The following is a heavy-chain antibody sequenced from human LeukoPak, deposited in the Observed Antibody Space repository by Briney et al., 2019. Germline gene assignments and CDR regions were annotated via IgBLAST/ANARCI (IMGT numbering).Heavy chain of an antibody. D-gene: IGHD2-2*01. CDR2: IYYSGST. J-gene: IGHJ5*02. CDR1: GGSISSGDYY. Sequence: SQTLSLTCTVSGGSISSGDYYWSWMRQPPGKGLEWIGYIYYSGSTYYNPSLKSRVTISVDTSKNQFSLKLSSVTAADTAVYYCARDSVAVPAARPFDPWGQGTLVTVSS. CDR3: ARDSVAVPAARPFDP. V-gene: IGHV4-30-4*08.